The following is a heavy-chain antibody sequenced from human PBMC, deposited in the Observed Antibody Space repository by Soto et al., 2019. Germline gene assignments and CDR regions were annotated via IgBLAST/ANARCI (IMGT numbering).Heavy chain of an antibody. CDR2: IYYSGST. Sequence: SETLSLTCTVSGGSISSYYWSWIRQPPGKGLEWIGYIYYSGSTNYNPSLKSRVTISVDTSKNQFSLKLSSVTAADTAVYYCARDSGVRNNWFDPWGQGTLVTVSS. CDR1: GGSISSYY. J-gene: IGHJ5*02. D-gene: IGHD3-10*02. V-gene: IGHV4-59*01. CDR3: ARDSGVRNNWFDP.